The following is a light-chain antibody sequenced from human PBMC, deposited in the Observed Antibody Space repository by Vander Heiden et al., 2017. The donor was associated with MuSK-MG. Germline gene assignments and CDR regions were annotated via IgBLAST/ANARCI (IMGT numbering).Light chain of an antibody. CDR3: QQHNSYPPWT. V-gene: IGKV1-5*03. CDR1: QSVSSW. Sequence: DIQMTPPPSTLSASVGDRATITCRASQSVSSWLAWYQQKPGQAPRLLIYKASSLETGIPARFSGSGSGTDFTLTISTLQPDDFAIYYCQQHNSYPPWTFGEGTKVEIK. J-gene: IGKJ1*01. CDR2: KAS.